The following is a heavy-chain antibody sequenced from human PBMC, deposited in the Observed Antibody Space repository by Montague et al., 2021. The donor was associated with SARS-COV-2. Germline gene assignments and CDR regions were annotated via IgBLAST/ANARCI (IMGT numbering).Heavy chain of an antibody. CDR3: VRYSGWFYFDF. V-gene: IGHV6-1*01. CDR2: TYYRSKWYS. J-gene: IGHJ4*02. Sequence: CDISGDSVSSNSVAWSWIRQPPSRGLEWLGRTYYRSKWYSDYAPSVRGRLTVNPDASKNEFSLELNYVTPEDTAVYYCVRYSGWFYFDFWGQGTLGTVSS. CDR1: GDSVSSNSVA. D-gene: IGHD6-19*01.